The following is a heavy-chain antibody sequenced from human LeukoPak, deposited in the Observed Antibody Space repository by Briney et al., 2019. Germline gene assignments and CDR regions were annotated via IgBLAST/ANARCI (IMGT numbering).Heavy chain of an antibody. CDR1: GFRFSDFT. Sequence: GGSLRLSCAASGFRFSDFTMTWVRQAPGKGPEWVSAIGGRGGSTYYADSLGGRFTISRDNSKDMVYLQMDSLKVEDTATYYCGKEGGAWGQGTKVTVSS. J-gene: IGHJ5*02. D-gene: IGHD3-16*01. V-gene: IGHV3-23*01. CDR3: GKEGGA. CDR2: IGGRGGST.